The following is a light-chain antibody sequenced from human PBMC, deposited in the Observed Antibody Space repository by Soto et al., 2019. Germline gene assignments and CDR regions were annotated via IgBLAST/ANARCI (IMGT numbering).Light chain of an antibody. V-gene: IGKV1-39*01. CDR2: AAS. J-gene: IGKJ2*01. CDR3: QQSYSLPYT. CDR1: ENINTD. Sequence: DIQMTQSPSSLSASVEDRVTITCRASENINTDLNWFQQKPGTAPKLLIFAASGLQSWVPSRFSGSGSGTEFTLTISSLQPDDIATYFCQQSYSLPYTFGQGPKLEIK.